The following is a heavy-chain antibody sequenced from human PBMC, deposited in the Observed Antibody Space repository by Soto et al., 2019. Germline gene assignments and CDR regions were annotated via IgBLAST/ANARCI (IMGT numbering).Heavy chain of an antibody. CDR1: GFTFSSYG. CDR2: ISYDGSNK. D-gene: IGHD4-17*01. J-gene: IGHJ5*02. CDR3: AKDFGAVTVNWFDP. Sequence: QVQLVESGGGVVQPGRSLRLSCAASGFTFSSYGMHWVRQAPGKGLEWVAVISYDGSNKYYADSVKGRFTISRDNSKNTRYLQMNSRRAEDTAVYDCAKDFGAVTVNWFDPWGQGTLVTVSS. V-gene: IGHV3-30*18.